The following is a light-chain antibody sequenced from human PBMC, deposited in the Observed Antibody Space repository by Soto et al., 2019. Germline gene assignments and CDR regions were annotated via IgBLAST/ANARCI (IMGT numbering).Light chain of an antibody. J-gene: IGKJ2*01. Sequence: DIQMTQSPSTLSASVGDRVTITCRASQSISSWLAWYQQKQGKAPKLLIYKASSLESGVPSRFSGSESGTTFTLTISSLQPDDFATYYCQQYNSYSPYTFGQGTKLEIK. CDR3: QQYNSYSPYT. CDR2: KAS. CDR1: QSISSW. V-gene: IGKV1-5*03.